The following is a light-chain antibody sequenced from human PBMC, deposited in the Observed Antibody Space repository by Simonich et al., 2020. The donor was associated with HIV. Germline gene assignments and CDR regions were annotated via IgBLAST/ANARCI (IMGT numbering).Light chain of an antibody. J-gene: IGKJ1*01. V-gene: IGKV1-5*03. Sequence: DIQMTQSPSTLSASVGDRVTITCRASQSISSWLAWYQQKPGKAPKLLIYKASSLEGGVPSRFSGSGSGTDYTLTISSLQPEDFATYFCQQYNSYTWTFGQGTKVEIK. CDR3: QQYNSYTWT. CDR2: KAS. CDR1: QSISSW.